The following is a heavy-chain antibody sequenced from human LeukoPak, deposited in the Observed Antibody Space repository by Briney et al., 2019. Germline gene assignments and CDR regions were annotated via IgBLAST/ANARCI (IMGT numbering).Heavy chain of an antibody. CDR2: IIPILGIA. D-gene: IGHD4-17*01. CDR3: ARTTVTTSPFDY. CDR1: GGTFSSYA. J-gene: IGHJ4*02. Sequence: ASVKVSCKASGGTFSSYAISRVRQAPGQGLEWMGRIIPILGIANYAQKFQGRVTITADKSTSTAYMELSSLRSEDTAVYYCARTTVTTSPFDYWGQGTLVTVSS. V-gene: IGHV1-69*04.